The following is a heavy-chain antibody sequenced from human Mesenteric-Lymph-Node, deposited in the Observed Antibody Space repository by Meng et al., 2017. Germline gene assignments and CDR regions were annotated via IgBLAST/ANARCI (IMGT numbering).Heavy chain of an antibody. CDR3: ARHDGGYGDYFDH. D-gene: IGHD5-12*01. CDR2: INHSGST. V-gene: IGHV4-34*02. J-gene: IGHJ4*02. CDR1: GGSLGGYY. Sequence: VHTRQLGYGLLKSEAPSSSPSLVCGGSLGGYYWSCIRQPPGKGLEWIGEINHSGSTNYNPSLKSRVTISVDTSKNQFSLKLSSVTATDTAVYYCARHDGGYGDYFDHWGQGTLVTVSS.